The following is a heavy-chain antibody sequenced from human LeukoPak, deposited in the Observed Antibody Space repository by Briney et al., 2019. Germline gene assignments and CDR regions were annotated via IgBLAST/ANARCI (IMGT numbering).Heavy chain of an antibody. CDR3: AKVFGIAAQYFDY. V-gene: IGHV3-23*01. J-gene: IGHJ4*02. CDR1: GFTFSSYA. CDR2: ISGSGGST. Sequence: GGSLRLSCAASGFTFSSYAMSWVRQAPGKGLEWVSAISGSGGSTYYADSVKGRFTISRDNSKSTLYLQMNSLRDEDTAVYYCAKVFGIAAQYFDYWGQGTLVTVSS. D-gene: IGHD6-13*01.